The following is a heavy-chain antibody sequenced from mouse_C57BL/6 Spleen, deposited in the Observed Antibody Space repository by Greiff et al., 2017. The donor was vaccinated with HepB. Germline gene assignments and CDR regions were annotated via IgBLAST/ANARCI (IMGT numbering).Heavy chain of an antibody. J-gene: IGHJ2*01. V-gene: IGHV1-15*01. CDR3: TRWAVTTSTYYFDY. CDR1: GYTFTDYE. CDR2: IDPETGGT. Sequence: QVQLKESGAELVRPGASVTLSCKASGYTFTDYEMHWVKQTPVHGLEWIGAIDPETGGTAYNQKFKGKAILTADKSSSTAYMELRSLTSEDSAVYYCTRWAVTTSTYYFDYWGQGTTLTVSS. D-gene: IGHD2-2*01.